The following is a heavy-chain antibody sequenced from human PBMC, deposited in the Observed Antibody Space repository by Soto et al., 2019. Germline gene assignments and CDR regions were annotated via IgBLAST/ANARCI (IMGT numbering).Heavy chain of an antibody. Sequence: EVQLLESGGGLVQPGGSLRLSCAASGFTFTSYAMSWVRQAPGEGLEWVSAVSGSSANISYAYSVKGRFSISRDNSKNPSYLQMNRLTAEDTAVYYCAGVFRFLEWFPPVDYWAQGTLVTVSS. CDR1: GFTFTSYA. J-gene: IGHJ4*02. D-gene: IGHD3-3*01. CDR3: AGVFRFLEWFPPVDY. CDR2: VSGSSANI. V-gene: IGHV3-23*01.